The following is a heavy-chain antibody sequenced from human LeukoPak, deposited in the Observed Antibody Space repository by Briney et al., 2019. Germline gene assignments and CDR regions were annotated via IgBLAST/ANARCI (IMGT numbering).Heavy chain of an antibody. CDR1: RGSVSSSTYY. CDR2: IYYTGRS. V-gene: IGHV4-39*07. D-gene: IGHD2-8*01. J-gene: IGHJ4*02. Sequence: SETLSLTCTVSRGSVSSSTYYWSWLRHPPGNGLDCIASIYYTGRSYYNPYVKRRVTISIDMSKNEFFLTMTCVTAADTAVYFCTAEKNGSPHYWGQGTQVTVSS. CDR3: TAEKNGSPHY.